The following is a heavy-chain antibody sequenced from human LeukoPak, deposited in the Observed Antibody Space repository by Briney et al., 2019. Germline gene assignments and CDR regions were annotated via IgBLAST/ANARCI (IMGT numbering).Heavy chain of an antibody. CDR3: AKDHARWLGAYDAFDI. D-gene: IGHD1-26*01. V-gene: IGHV3-30*18. CDR2: ISYDGSNK. Sequence: PGGSLRLSCAASGFTFSSYGMHWVRQAPGKGLEWVAVISYDGSNKYYADSVKGRFAISRDNSKNTLYLQMNSLRAEDTAVYYCAKDHARWLGAYDAFDIWGQGTMVTVSS. J-gene: IGHJ3*02. CDR1: GFTFSSYG.